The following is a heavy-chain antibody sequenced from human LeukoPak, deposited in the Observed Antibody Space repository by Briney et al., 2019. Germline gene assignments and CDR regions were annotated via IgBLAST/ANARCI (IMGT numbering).Heavy chain of an antibody. D-gene: IGHD2-15*01. V-gene: IGHV3-30*02. CDR3: ARYPGYWSGGSCYGGFGVDY. CDR1: GFTFSSYG. Sequence: GGSLRLSCAASGFTFSSYGMHWVRQAPGKGLEWVAFIRYDGSNKYYADSVKGRLTISRDNSKNTLYLQMNSLRAEDTAVYYCARYPGYWSGGSCYGGFGVDYWGQGTLVTVSS. CDR2: IRYDGSNK. J-gene: IGHJ4*02.